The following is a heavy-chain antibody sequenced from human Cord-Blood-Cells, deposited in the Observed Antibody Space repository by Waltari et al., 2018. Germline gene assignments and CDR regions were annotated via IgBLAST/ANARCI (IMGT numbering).Heavy chain of an antibody. V-gene: IGHV4-59*01. J-gene: IGHJ5*02. CDR1: GGSISSYY. CDR2: IFYSGST. Sequence: QVQLQESGPGLVKPSETLSLTCTVSGGSISSYYWSWHRQPPGKGLEWIGYIFYSGSTNYNPSLKSRVTISVDTSKNQFSLKLSSVTAADTAVYYCARDMRYGDYNWFDPWGQGTLVTVSS. CDR3: ARDMRYGDYNWFDP. D-gene: IGHD4-17*01.